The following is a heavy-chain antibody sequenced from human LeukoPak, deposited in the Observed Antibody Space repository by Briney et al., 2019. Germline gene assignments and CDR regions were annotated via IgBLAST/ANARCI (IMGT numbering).Heavy chain of an antibody. D-gene: IGHD6-13*01. Sequence: GGSLRLSCAASGFTFSSYAMSWVRQAPGKGLERVSAISGSGGSTYYADSVKGRFTISRDNSKNTLYPQMNSLRAEDTAVYYCAKGGVKQQLGTSDYYYYYMDVWGKGTTVAVSS. CDR1: GFTFSSYA. CDR2: ISGSGGST. CDR3: AKGGVKQQLGTSDYYYYYMDV. V-gene: IGHV3-23*01. J-gene: IGHJ6*03.